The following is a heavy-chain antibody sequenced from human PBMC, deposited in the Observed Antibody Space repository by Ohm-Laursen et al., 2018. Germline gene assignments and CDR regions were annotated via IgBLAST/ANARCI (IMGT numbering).Heavy chain of an antibody. CDR3: ARGSRAGFLDY. J-gene: IGHJ4*02. CDR1: GGSISSYY. V-gene: IGHV4-59*08. Sequence: SETLSLTWTVSGGSISSYYWSWIRQPPGKGLEWIGYIYYSGSTNYNPSLKSRVTISVDTSKNQFSLKLSSVTAADTAVYYCARGSRAGFLDYWGQGTLVTVSS. CDR2: IYYSGST. D-gene: IGHD3-3*01.